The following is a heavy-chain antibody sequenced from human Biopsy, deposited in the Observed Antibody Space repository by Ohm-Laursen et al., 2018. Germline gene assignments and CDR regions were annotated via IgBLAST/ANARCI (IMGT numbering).Heavy chain of an antibody. D-gene: IGHD3-3*01. CDR3: ARFPDFWSGYYVDS. V-gene: IGHV3-11*01. J-gene: IGHJ4*02. CDR1: GFTFSHYY. Sequence: SLRLFCAASGFTFSHYYMSWIRQAPGRGLEWVSDINSSGSTKYHAESVKGRFTISRDNAMNSVYLQMNSLRGEDTAVYYCARFPDFWSGYYVDSWGQGTLVTVSS. CDR2: INSSGSTK.